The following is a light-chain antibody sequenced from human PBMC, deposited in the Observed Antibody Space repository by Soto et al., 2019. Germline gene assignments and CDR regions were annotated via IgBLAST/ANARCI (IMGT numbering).Light chain of an antibody. CDR2: STS. CDR3: MLHCDDCQV. Sequence: QAVVTQESSLTVSPGGTVTLTCASSTGAVTSGNYANWLQQKPGQAPRALIHSTSNKHSWTPARFSGSLLGGKAALTLSGVQPEDEAEYYCMLHCDDCQVFGGGTKVTVL. J-gene: IGLJ2*01. CDR1: TGAVTSGNY. V-gene: IGLV7-43*01.